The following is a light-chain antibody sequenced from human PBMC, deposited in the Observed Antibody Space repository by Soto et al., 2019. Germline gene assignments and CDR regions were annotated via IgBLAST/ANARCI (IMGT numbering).Light chain of an antibody. CDR1: RSDIGAYNF. Sequence: QSALTQPASVSGSPGQSITISCTGTRSDIGAYNFVSWYQQHPGEVPKLMLYDVNVRPSGVSNRFSGSKSGNTASLTISGPQAEDEADYYCTSWTTSTTMIFGGGTKLTVL. CDR3: TSWTTSTTMI. CDR2: DVN. J-gene: IGLJ2*01. V-gene: IGLV2-14*03.